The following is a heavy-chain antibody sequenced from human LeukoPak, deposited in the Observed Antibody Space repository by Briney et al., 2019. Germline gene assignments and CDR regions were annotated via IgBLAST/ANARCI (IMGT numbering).Heavy chain of an antibody. CDR3: AYGSLYPGNDAFDI. CDR2: IIPIFGTA. J-gene: IGHJ3*02. D-gene: IGHD1-14*01. V-gene: IGHV1-69*05. CDR1: GGTFISYA. Sequence: ASVKVSCKTSGGTFISYAISWVRQAPGQGVEWMGRIIPIFGTANYAQKFQGRVTITTDESTSTAYMELSSLRSEDTAVYYCAYGSLYPGNDAFDIWGQGTMVTVSS.